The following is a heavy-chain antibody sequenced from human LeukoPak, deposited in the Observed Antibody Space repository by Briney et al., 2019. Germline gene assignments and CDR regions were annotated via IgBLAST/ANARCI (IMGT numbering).Heavy chain of an antibody. CDR3: ARPHRTGTTGTTSHFDY. J-gene: IGHJ4*02. CDR1: GYTFTSYY. CDR2: INPSGGST. V-gene: IGHV1-46*01. D-gene: IGHD1-1*01. Sequence: ASVKVSCKASGYTFTSYYMHWVRQAPGQGLEWMGIINPSGGSTSYAQKFQGRVTMTRDMSTSTVYTELSSLRSEDTAVYYCARPHRTGTTGTTSHFDYWGQGTLVTVSS.